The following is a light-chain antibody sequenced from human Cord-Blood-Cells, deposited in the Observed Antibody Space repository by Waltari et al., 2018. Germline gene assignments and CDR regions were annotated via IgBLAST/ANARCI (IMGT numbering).Light chain of an antibody. CDR2: WAS. Sequence: DLVIPQSPDPLAVSLGERATINCKSTQSVLYSSNNKNYLAWYQQKPGQPPKLLIYWASTRESGVPDRFSGSGSGTDFTLTISSLQAEDVAVYYCQQYYSTPYTFGQGTKLEIK. J-gene: IGKJ2*01. CDR1: QSVLYSSNNKNY. V-gene: IGKV4-1*01. CDR3: QQYYSTPYT.